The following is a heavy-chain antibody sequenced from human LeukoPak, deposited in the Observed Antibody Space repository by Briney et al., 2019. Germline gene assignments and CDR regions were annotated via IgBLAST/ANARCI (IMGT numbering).Heavy chain of an antibody. CDR1: GFTFSSYA. D-gene: IGHD3-10*01. CDR3: AGELLYDAFDI. J-gene: IGHJ3*02. Sequence: GGSLRLSCAASGFTFSSYATHWVRQAPGKGLEWVAVISYDGSNKYYADSVKGRFTISRDNSKNTLYLQMNSLRAEDTAVYYCAGELLYDAFDIWGQGTMVTVSS. CDR2: ISYDGSNK. V-gene: IGHV3-30-3*01.